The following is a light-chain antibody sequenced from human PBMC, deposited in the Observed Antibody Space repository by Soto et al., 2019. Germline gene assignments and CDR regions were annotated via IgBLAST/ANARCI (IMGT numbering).Light chain of an antibody. J-gene: IGKJ1*01. CDR3: QQYNDWPT. CDR1: QSVSSN. V-gene: IGKV3-15*01. Sequence: EIVMTQSPATLSVSLGERATLSCRASQSVSSNLAWYQLKPGQAPRLLIYGASTRATGIPARFSGSGSGTEFTLTISSRQSEDFAVYDCQQYNDWPTFGQGTKVDIK. CDR2: GAS.